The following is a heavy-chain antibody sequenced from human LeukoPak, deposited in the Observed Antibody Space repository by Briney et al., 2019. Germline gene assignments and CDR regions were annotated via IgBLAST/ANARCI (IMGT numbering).Heavy chain of an antibody. V-gene: IGHV1-46*01. J-gene: IGHJ5*02. CDR2: INPSAGST. CDR1: GYTFTNYY. Sequence: ASVRVSCKASGYTFTNYYMHWVRQAPGQGLEWMGIINPSAGSTSYAQYFQGRVTMTRDTSTSTVYMELTSLRSEDTAVYYCARDFNWFDPWGQGTLVTVSS. CDR3: ARDFNWFDP.